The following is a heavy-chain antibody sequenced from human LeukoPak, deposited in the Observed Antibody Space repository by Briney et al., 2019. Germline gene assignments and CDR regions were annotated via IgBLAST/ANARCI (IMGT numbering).Heavy chain of an antibody. D-gene: IGHD2-15*01. V-gene: IGHV3-30*04. CDR1: GFTFSSYA. CDR3: ARAGGGSDTSYFDY. CDR2: ISYDGSNK. J-gene: IGHJ4*02. Sequence: GSLRLSCAASGFTFSSYAMHWVRQAPGKGLEWVAVISYDGSNKYYADSVKGRFTISRDNSKNTLYLQMNSLRAEDTAVYYCARAGGGSDTSYFDYWGQGTLVTVSS.